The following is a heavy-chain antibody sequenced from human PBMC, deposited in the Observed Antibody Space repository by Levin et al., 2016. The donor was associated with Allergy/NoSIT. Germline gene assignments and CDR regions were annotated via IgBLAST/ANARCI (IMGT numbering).Heavy chain of an antibody. V-gene: IGHV4-34*01. CDR1: GGSFSGYH. D-gene: IGHD2-8*02. Sequence: SETLSLTCGVYGGSFSGYHWSWIRQSPGKGLEWIGEIYHLGDTNYHPSLKSRVTMSVDTSKKQFSLKLTSVTAADTAVYFCARDPGGVGKEFDFWGQGALVTVSS. J-gene: IGHJ4*02. CDR3: ARDPGGVGKEFDF. CDR2: IYHLGDT.